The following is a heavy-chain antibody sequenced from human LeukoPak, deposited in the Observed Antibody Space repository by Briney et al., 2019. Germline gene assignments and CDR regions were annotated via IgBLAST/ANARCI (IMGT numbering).Heavy chain of an antibody. CDR1: GFTFSSYS. CDR3: ARDLTAAAGNPC. J-gene: IGHJ4*02. CDR2: ISSSSSYI. V-gene: IGHV3-21*01. Sequence: GGSLRLSCAASGFTFSSYSMNWVRQAPGKGLEWVSSISSSSSYIYYADSVKGRFTISRDNAKNSLYLQTNSLRAEDTAVYYCARDLTAAAGNPCWGQGTLVTVSS. D-gene: IGHD6-13*01.